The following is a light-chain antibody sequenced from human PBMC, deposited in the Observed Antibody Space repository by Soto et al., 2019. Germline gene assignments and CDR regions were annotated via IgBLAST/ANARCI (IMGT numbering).Light chain of an antibody. Sequence: DIVMTQSPDSLAVSLGERATINCKSSQSVLHSSNNKNYSAWYQQKPGQPPKLLIYWASTRESGVPDRFSGSGSGTDFTLSISSLQAEDVAVYYCQQYYSPWTFVQGTKVEIK. CDR3: QQYYSPWT. J-gene: IGKJ1*01. CDR1: QSVLHSSNNKNY. V-gene: IGKV4-1*01. CDR2: WAS.